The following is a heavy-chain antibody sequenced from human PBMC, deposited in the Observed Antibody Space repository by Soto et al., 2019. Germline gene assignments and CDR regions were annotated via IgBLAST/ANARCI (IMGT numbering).Heavy chain of an antibody. CDR1: GFPFSIYG. V-gene: IGHV3-30*03. D-gene: IGHD3-10*02. Sequence: PGGSLRLSCAASGFPFSIYGMIWVRQAPGKGLDWVAVISLDGSHKYYADSVQGRFTISRDNSKNMLYLQMNSLRAEDTAVYYYETDYEEDNYVLSSYASYGMDVWGHGTPVTVSS. J-gene: IGHJ6*02. CDR2: ISLDGSHK. CDR3: ETDYEEDNYVLSSYASYGMDV.